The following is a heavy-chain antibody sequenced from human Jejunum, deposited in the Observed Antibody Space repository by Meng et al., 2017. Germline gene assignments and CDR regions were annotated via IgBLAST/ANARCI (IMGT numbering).Heavy chain of an antibody. Sequence: LKESRHTSVHPTQTLTRSDSFPWFSHTTTGVGRGCFRQTPGRAREWLALIYWNDEKHYSPYVKTRLTITQDTSKNPLVLTMTNMDPVDTATYYCARKGALEPLDYWGQGTLVTVSS. J-gene: IGHJ4*02. CDR2: IYWNDEK. CDR3: ARKGALEPLDY. CDR1: WFSHTTTGVG. D-gene: IGHD1-1*01. V-gene: IGHV2-5*01.